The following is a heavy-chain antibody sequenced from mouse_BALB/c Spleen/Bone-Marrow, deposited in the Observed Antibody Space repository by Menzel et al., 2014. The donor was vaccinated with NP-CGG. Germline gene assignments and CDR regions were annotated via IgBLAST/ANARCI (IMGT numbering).Heavy chain of an antibody. CDR3: TRDGSPCAY. CDR2: IYPSDSYT. D-gene: IGHD2-3*01. J-gene: IGHJ3*01. V-gene: IGHV1-69*02. Sequence: QVQLQQSGAELVRPGASVKLSCKASGYTFTSYWINWVKQRPGQGLEWIGNIYPSDSYTNYNQKFKDNATLTVDKSSSTGYMQLSSPTAEDSAVYYCTRDGSPCAYWGQGTLVTVSA. CDR1: GYTFTSYW.